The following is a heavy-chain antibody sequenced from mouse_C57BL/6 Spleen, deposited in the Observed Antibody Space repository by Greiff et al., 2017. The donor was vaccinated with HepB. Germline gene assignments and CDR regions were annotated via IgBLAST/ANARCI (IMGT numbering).Heavy chain of an antibody. J-gene: IGHJ2*01. V-gene: IGHV1-64*01. CDR3: ASFGGSTMVTTTRNY. CDR1: GYTFTSYW. Sequence: QVQLQQPGAELVKPGASVKLSCKASGYTFTSYWMHWVKQRPGQGLEWIGMIHPNSGSTNYNEKFKSKATLTVDKSSSTAYMQLSSLTSEDSAVYYCASFGGSTMVTTTRNYWGQGTTLTVSS. D-gene: IGHD2-2*01. CDR2: IHPNSGST.